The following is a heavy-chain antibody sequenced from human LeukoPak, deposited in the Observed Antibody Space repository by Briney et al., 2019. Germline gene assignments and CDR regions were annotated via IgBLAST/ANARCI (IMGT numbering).Heavy chain of an antibody. CDR1: GVIFSTYS. V-gene: IGHV3-48*02. D-gene: IGHD2-21*01. Sequence: PGGTLRLSYAASGVIFSTYSMNWLRQASGKGLEWVSYISSSSSIISYADSVKGRFTISRDNAKNSLYLQMNSLRDEDTAVYYCARGQSDLTYWGHGTLVTVSS. J-gene: IGHJ4*01. CDR3: ARGQSDLTY. CDR2: ISSSSSII.